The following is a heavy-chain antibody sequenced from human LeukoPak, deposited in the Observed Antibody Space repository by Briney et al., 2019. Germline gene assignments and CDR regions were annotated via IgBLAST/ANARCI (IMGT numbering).Heavy chain of an antibody. D-gene: IGHD6-13*01. CDR2: ISYDGSNK. J-gene: IGHJ4*02. CDR3: AKLIAAAGTGGGDDY. Sequence: GGSLRLSCAASGFTFSSYGMHWVRQAPGKGLEWVAVISYDGSNKYYADSVKGRFTISRDNSKNTLYLQMNSLRAEDTAVYYCAKLIAAAGTGGGDDYWGQGTLVTASS. CDR1: GFTFSSYG. V-gene: IGHV3-30*18.